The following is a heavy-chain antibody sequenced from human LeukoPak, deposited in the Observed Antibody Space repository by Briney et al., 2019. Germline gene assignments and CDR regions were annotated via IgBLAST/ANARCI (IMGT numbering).Heavy chain of an antibody. CDR1: GFPFSSYS. D-gene: IGHD5-12*01. V-gene: IGHV3-21*01. J-gene: IGHJ4*02. CDR3: ARARGYSGYADS. CDR2: ISTSSSYI. Sequence: GGSLRLSCAASGFPFSSYSMNWVRQAPGKGLEWVSSISTSSSYIYYADSVKGRFTISRDNAKNSLYLQMSSLRAEDTAVYYCARARGYSGYADSWGQGTLVTVSS.